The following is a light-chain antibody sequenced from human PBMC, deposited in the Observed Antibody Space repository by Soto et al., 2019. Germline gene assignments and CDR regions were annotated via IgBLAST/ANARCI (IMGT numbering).Light chain of an antibody. Sequence: EIFLTQSPGTLSLSPGEIATLSFMSSQSVSNNYLAWYQQKPGQAPRLLIYGASNRATGIPARFSGSGSGTEFTLTISSLQSEDFAVYYCQQYNNWPLTFGGGTKVDIK. CDR2: GAS. CDR3: QQYNNWPLT. V-gene: IGKV3D-15*01. CDR1: QSVSNN. J-gene: IGKJ4*01.